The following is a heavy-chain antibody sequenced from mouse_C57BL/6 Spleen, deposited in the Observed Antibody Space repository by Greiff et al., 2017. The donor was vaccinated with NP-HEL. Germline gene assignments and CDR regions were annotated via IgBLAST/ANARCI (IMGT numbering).Heavy chain of an antibody. CDR2: IDPSDSET. Sequence: VQLQQPGAELVRPGSSVKLSCKASGYTFTSYWMHWVKQRPIQGLEWIGNIDPSDSETHYNQKFKDKATLTVDKSSSTAYMQLSSLTSEDSAVYCCARGGLDSSNYYAMDYWGQGTSVTVSS. CDR3: ARGGLDSSNYYAMDY. J-gene: IGHJ4*01. D-gene: IGHD3-2*02. V-gene: IGHV1-52*01. CDR1: GYTFTSYW.